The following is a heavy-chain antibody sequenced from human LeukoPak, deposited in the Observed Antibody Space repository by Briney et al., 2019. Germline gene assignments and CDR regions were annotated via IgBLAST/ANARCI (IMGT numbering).Heavy chain of an antibody. V-gene: IGHV1-2*02. CDR2: INPNSGGT. Sequence: GASVKVSCKASGYTFTVYYIHWVLQAPGQGPEWMGWINPNSGGTKYAEKFQGRVTMTRDTSISTAYMEVGRLTSDDTAVYYCARDDCSGGSCYRTWGQGTLVTVSS. D-gene: IGHD2-15*01. J-gene: IGHJ4*02. CDR1: GYTFTVYY. CDR3: ARDDCSGGSCYRT.